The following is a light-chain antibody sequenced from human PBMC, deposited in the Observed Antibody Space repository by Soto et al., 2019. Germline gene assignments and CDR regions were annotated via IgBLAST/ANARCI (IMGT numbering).Light chain of an antibody. Sequence: DIVMTQSPDSLALSLGERATINCNSSQSVLYSSNNKNYVAWYQQKPGQAPKLLIYWASSRESGVPDRFSGGGSGTDFTLTISSLQAEDVAVYYCQQYYSTPPTFGQGTRME. J-gene: IGKJ5*01. CDR1: QSVLYSSNNKNY. CDR3: QQYYSTPPT. CDR2: WAS. V-gene: IGKV4-1*01.